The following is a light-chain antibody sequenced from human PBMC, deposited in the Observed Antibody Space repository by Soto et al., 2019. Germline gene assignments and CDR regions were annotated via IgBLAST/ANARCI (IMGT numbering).Light chain of an antibody. CDR2: KAS. CDR1: QTISSW. CDR3: QHYNSYSEA. Sequence: DIHMTQSPSSVSGSLGARVTLTRRASQTISSWLAWYQQKPGIAPKLLIYKASTLKSGVPSRFSGSGSGTEFTLTISSLQPDDFATYYCQHYNSYSEAFGQGTKVDI. J-gene: IGKJ1*01. V-gene: IGKV1-5*03.